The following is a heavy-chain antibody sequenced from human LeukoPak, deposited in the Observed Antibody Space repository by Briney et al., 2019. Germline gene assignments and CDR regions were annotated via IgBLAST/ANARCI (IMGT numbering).Heavy chain of an antibody. D-gene: IGHD3-16*01. CDR3: ARERLGAHDAFDI. J-gene: IGHJ3*02. CDR2: INPNSGGT. Sequence: GASVKVSCKASGYTFTGYYMHWVRQAPGQGLEWMGWINPNSGGTNYAQKFQGRVTMTRDTSISTAYMELSRLRSDDTAVYYCARERLGAHDAFDIWGQGTMVTVSS. CDR1: GYTFTGYY. V-gene: IGHV1-2*02.